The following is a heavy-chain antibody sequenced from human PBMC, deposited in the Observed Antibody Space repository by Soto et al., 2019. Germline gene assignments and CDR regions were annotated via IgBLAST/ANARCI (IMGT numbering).Heavy chain of an antibody. CDR2: ISYDGSNK. CDR1: GFTFSSYA. J-gene: IGHJ5*02. D-gene: IGHD6-6*01. Sequence: QPGGSLRLSCAASGFTFSSYAMHWVRQAPGKGLEWVAVISYDGSNKYYADSVKGRFTISRDNSKNTLYLQMNSLRAEDTAVYYCARDRFLAARPVWFDPWGQGTLVTVSS. CDR3: ARDRFLAARPVWFDP. V-gene: IGHV3-30-3*01.